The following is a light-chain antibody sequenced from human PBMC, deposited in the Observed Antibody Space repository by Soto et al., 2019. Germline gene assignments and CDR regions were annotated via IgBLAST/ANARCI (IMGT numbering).Light chain of an antibody. V-gene: IGKV3-15*01. Sequence: EIVMTQSPATLSVSPGERATLSCRACQSVSSILAWYQQKPGQAPRLLIYGASTRATGIPARFSGSGSGTEFTLTISSLKSEDFAVYYCQQYNTWPLTFGGGTKVEIE. CDR3: QQYNTWPLT. CDR1: QSVSSI. J-gene: IGKJ4*01. CDR2: GAS.